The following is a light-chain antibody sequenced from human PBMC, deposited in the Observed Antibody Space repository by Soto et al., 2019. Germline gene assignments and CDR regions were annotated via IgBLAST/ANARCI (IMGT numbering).Light chain of an antibody. J-gene: IGLJ2*01. V-gene: IGLV2-14*03. CDR1: SSDIGAYNY. CDR2: DVN. CDR3: TSYTSGGTYVV. Sequence: QSALTQPASVSGSPGQSITISCTGTSSDIGAYNYVSWYQQHPGKAPKLIIYDVNNRPSGVSDRFSGSKSGNTASLTISGLQSDDEADYDCTSYTSGGTYVVFGGGTQLTVL.